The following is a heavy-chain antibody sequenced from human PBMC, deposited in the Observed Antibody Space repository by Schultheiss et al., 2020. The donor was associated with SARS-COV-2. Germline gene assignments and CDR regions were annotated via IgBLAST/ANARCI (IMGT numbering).Heavy chain of an antibody. CDR3: ARDSGYCSGGSCYLYYYGMDV. D-gene: IGHD2-15*01. V-gene: IGHV4-59*12. Sequence: SETLSLTCTFSGDAISLSYWSWIRQPPGKGLEWIGYIYYSGSTYYNPSLKSRVTISVDTSKNQFSLKLSSVTAADTAVYYCARDSGYCSGGSCYLYYYGMDVWGQGTTVTVSS. CDR1: GDAISLSY. J-gene: IGHJ6*02. CDR2: IYYSGST.